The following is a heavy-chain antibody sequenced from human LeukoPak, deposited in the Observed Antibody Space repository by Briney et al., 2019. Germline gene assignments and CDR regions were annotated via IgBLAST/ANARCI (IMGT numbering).Heavy chain of an antibody. CDR1: GYTLTELS. CDR2: FDPEDGET. D-gene: IGHD5-24*01. Sequence: GASVKVSCKVSGYTLTELSMHWVRQAPGKGLEWMGGFDPEDGETIYAQKFQGRVTMTEDTSTDTAYMELSSLRSEDTAVYYCATDRDGYKIPGASDIWGQGTMVTVSS. CDR3: ATDRDGYKIPGASDI. V-gene: IGHV1-24*01. J-gene: IGHJ3*02.